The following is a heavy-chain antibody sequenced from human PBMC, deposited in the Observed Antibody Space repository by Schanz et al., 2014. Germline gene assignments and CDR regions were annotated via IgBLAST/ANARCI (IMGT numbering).Heavy chain of an antibody. Sequence: EVQLVESGGGLVQPGGSLRLSCAASGLTFSNNAMSWVRQAPGKGLEWVSAISGSGDNTFYADSVRGRFTISRDNAKNAMYLQMNSLRAEDTALYYCAKEEVYVDSNGMDVWGQGTTVTVSS. D-gene: IGHD2-8*01. J-gene: IGHJ6*02. CDR3: AKEEVYVDSNGMDV. CDR1: GLTFSNNA. V-gene: IGHV3-23*04. CDR2: ISGSGDNT.